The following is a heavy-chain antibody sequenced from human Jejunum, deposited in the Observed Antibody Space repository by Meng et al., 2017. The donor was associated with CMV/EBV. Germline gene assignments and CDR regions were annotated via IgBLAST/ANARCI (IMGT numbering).Heavy chain of an antibody. Sequence: SCAASGLTVSSSCLGCVRQAPGKGLEWVSVIYSTGGTYYADSVRGRFAISRDNSKNTVILQMNSLRVEDTAGYFCARASLHTHMDVWGQGTTVTVSS. V-gene: IGHV3-53*01. J-gene: IGHJ6*02. CDR3: ARASLHTHMDV. CDR1: GLTVSSSC. D-gene: IGHD5/OR15-5a*01. CDR2: IYSTGGT.